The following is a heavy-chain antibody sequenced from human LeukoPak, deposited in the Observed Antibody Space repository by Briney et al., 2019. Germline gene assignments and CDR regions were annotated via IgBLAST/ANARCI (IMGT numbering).Heavy chain of an antibody. J-gene: IGHJ5*02. D-gene: IGHD2-21*01. CDR1: GFIVSTNY. V-gene: IGHV3-53*01. CDR3: AKAPVTSCRGAYCYPFDP. CDR2: IYSGGST. Sequence: GGSLRLSCAASGFIVSTNYMSWVRQAPGKGLEWVSVIYSGGSTYYADSVRGRFTISRDNSKNTLYLQMNSLRAEDAAVYFCAKAPVTSCRGAYCYPFDPWGQGTLVTVSS.